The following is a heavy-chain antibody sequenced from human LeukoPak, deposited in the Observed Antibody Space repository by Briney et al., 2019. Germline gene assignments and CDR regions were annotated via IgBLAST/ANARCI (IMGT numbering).Heavy chain of an antibody. V-gene: IGHV4-4*07. CDR2: IYTSGST. Sequence: SETLSLTCTVSGGSISSYYWSWIRQPAGKGLEWIGRIYTSGSTNYNPSLKSRVTMSVDTSKNQFSLKLSSVTAADTAVYYCARNSYYYDSSGYYFDYWGQGTLVTVSS. D-gene: IGHD3-22*01. CDR1: GGSISSYY. CDR3: ARNSYYYDSSGYYFDY. J-gene: IGHJ4*02.